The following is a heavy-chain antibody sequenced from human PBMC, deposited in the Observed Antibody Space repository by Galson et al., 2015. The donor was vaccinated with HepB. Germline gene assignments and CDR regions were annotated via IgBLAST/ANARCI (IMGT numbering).Heavy chain of an antibody. CDR1: GFSLSTSGVG. V-gene: IGHV2-5*01. CDR2: IYWNDDK. D-gene: IGHD1-26*01. J-gene: IGHJ3*02. CDR3: AHTSEAVGATTKDDAFDI. Sequence: PALVKPTQTLTLTCTFSGFSLSTSGVGVGWIRQPPGKALEWLALIYWNDDKRYSPSLKSRLTITKDTSKNQVVRTMTNMDPVDTATYYCAHTSEAVGATTKDDAFDIWGQGTMVTVSS.